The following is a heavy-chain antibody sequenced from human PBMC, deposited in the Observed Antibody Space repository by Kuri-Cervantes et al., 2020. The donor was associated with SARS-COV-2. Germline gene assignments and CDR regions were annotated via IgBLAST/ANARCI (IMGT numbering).Heavy chain of an antibody. CDR3: ARSTPFRRLAVFSQGGAFDI. J-gene: IGHJ3*02. CDR1: GYTFTGYY. V-gene: IGHV1-2*04. Sequence: ASVKVSCKASGYTFTGYYMHWVRQAPGQGLEWMGWINPNSGGTNYAQKFQGWVTMTRDTSISTVYMELSRLRPDDTAVYYCARSTPFRRLAVFSQGGAFDIWVQGTMVTVSS. D-gene: IGHD4-17*01. CDR2: INPNSGGT.